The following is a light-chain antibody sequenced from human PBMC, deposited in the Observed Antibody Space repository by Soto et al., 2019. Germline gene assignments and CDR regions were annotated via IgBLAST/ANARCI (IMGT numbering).Light chain of an antibody. V-gene: IGLV2-11*01. CDR3: CSYAGSYTWV. Sequence: HSALTQPRSVSGSPGQSVTISCTGTSSDVGGYNYVSWYQQHPGKAPKLMIYDVSKRPSGVPDRFSGSKSGNTASLTISGLQAEDEADYYCCSYAGSYTWVFGGGTTLTVL. CDR1: SSDVGGYNY. J-gene: IGLJ3*02. CDR2: DVS.